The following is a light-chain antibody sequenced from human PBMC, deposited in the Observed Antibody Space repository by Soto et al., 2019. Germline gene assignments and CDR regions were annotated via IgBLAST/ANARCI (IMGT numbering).Light chain of an antibody. Sequence: QPVLTQSPSASASLGASVKLTCTLSSGHSSYDIAWHQQQPEKGPRYLMKLNSDGSHSKGDGIPGRFSGSSSGAERYLTICSLQSEDEADYYCQTWGSGIHVFGGGTKLTVL. V-gene: IGLV4-69*01. CDR1: SGHSSYD. J-gene: IGLJ2*01. CDR2: LNSDGSH. CDR3: QTWGSGIHV.